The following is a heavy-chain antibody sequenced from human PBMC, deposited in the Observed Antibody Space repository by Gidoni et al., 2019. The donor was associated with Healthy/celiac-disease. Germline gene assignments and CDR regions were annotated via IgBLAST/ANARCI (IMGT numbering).Heavy chain of an antibody. CDR2: IISSSSDI. D-gene: IGHD3-10*01. Sequence: EVQLVESGGGLVKPGGSLRLSCAASGFTFRSYSMNWVRQAPGKGVEWVSSIISSSSDIYYADSVKGRFTISRDNAKNSLYLQMNSLRAEDTAVYYCARDITMVQGGGAFDIWGQGTMVTVSS. V-gene: IGHV3-21*01. J-gene: IGHJ3*02. CDR3: ARDITMVQGGGAFDI. CDR1: GFTFRSYS.